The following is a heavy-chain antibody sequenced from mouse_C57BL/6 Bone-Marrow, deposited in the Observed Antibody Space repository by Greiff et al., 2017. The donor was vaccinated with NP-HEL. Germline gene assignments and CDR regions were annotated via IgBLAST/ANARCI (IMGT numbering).Heavy chain of an antibody. CDR2: IHPNSGST. Sequence: QVQLQQPGAELVKPGASVKLSCKASGYTFTSYWMHWVKQRPGQGLEWIGMIHPNSGSTNYNEKFKSKATLTVDKSSSTAYMQLSSLTSEDSAVYYCAREGQLRLRGCAYWGQGTLVTVSA. CDR1: GYTFTSYW. D-gene: IGHD3-2*02. CDR3: AREGQLRLRGCAY. V-gene: IGHV1-64*01. J-gene: IGHJ3*01.